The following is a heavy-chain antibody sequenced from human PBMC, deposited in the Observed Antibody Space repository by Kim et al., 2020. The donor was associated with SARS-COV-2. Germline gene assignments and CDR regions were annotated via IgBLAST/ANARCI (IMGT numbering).Heavy chain of an antibody. J-gene: IGHJ6*02. V-gene: IGHV1-18*01. CDR3: AREGERTTVQGVRVRYYYYGMDV. CDR1: RYTFTSYG. D-gene: IGHD3-10*01. CDR2: ISPYNEDT. Sequence: ASVKVSCKASRYTFTSYGITWVRQAPGQGLEWMWWISPYNEDTRYADKLQGRVIMTTDLSTRPAYMELKNLRSDDTAVYYCAREGERTTVQGVRVRYYYYGMDVWGQGTTVTVSS.